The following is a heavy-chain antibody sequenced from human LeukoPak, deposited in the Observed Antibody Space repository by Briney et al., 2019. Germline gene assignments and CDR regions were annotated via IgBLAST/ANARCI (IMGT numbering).Heavy chain of an antibody. D-gene: IGHD6-13*01. J-gene: IGHJ4*02. Sequence: ASVKVSCEASGYTFTSYGISWVRQAPGQGLEWMGWISAYNGNTNYAQKLQGRVTMTTDTSTSTAYMELRSLRSDDTAVYYCATGYSSSWYGILDYWGQGTLVTVSS. CDR2: ISAYNGNT. CDR1: GYTFTSYG. CDR3: ATGYSSSWYGILDY. V-gene: IGHV1-18*01.